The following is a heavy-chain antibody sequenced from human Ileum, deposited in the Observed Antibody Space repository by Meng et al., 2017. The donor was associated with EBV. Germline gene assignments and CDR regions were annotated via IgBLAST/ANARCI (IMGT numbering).Heavy chain of an antibody. D-gene: IGHD3-22*01. CDR2: IYHTGGT. CDR3: ARNVPGTSAYYD. J-gene: IGHJ4*02. Sequence: QLRLQESRSRMVKPSQPLSLTCSVSGDSINGGGFSWNWIRQSPGKGLEWIGYIYHTGGTYSNPSLRRRVTMSVDTSKNQFSLKLASVTAADTAVYYCARNVPGTSAYYDWGQGTLVTASS. V-gene: IGHV4-30-2*06. CDR1: GDSINGGGFS.